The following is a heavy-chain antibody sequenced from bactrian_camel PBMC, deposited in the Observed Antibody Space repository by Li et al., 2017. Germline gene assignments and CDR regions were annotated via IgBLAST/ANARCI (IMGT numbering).Heavy chain of an antibody. CDR2: IGGDGST. CDR3: AADLVTDVPSLVETQYYY. J-gene: IGHJ4*01. Sequence: HVQLVESGGGSVQAGGSLRLPCTASGYTLPLYMAWFRRIPGQGREGVAAIGGDGSTNYLEDVQGRFIISRENGKNIVTLGMNALKPEDTATYYCAADLVTDVPSLVETQYYYWGQGTQVTVS. CDR1: GYTLPLY. D-gene: IGHD7*01. V-gene: IGHV3S53*01.